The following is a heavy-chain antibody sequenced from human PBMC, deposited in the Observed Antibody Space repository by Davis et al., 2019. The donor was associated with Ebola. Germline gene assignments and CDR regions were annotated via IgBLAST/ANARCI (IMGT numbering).Heavy chain of an antibody. V-gene: IGHV1-69*13. CDR2: IIPIFGTA. CDR1: GYTFTSYG. Sequence: SVKVSCKASGYTFTSYGISWVRQAPGQGLEWMGGIIPIFGTANYAQKFQGRVTITADESTSTAYMELSSLRSEDTAVYYCASFSVVGARRGGTHYYYMDVWGKGTTVTVSS. J-gene: IGHJ6*03. D-gene: IGHD1-26*01. CDR3: ASFSVVGARRGGTHYYYMDV.